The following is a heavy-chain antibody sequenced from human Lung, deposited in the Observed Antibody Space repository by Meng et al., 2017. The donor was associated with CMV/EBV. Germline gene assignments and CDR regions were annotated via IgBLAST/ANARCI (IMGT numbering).Heavy chain of an antibody. V-gene: IGHV1-69*10. Sequence: KSSGGTFRRYVISWVRQAPGQGLEWMGGIIPILGIANYAQKFQGRVTITADKSTSTAYMELSSLRSEDTAVYYCARDRGGKAAAGGYWGQGTLVTVSS. D-gene: IGHD6-13*01. CDR1: GGTFRRYV. J-gene: IGHJ4*02. CDR3: ARDRGGKAAAGGY. CDR2: IIPILGIA.